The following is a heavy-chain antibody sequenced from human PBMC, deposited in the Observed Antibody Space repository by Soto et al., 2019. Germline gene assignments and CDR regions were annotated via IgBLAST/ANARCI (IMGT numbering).Heavy chain of an antibody. D-gene: IGHD3-22*01. CDR3: ARHHYYDSSGYSIDY. CDR2: IDPSDSYT. V-gene: IGHV5-10-1*03. CDR1: GYSFTSYW. J-gene: IGHJ4*02. Sequence: EVQLVQSGAEVKKPGESLRISCKGSGYSFTSYWISWVRQMPGKGLEWMGRIDPSDSYTNYSPSFQGHVTISADKSISTAYLQWSSLKASDTAMYYCARHHYYDSSGYSIDYWGQGTLVTVSS.